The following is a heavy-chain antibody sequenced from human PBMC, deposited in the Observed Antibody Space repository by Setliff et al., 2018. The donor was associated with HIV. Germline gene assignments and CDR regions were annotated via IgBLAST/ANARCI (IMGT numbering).Heavy chain of an antibody. CDR1: GFTFSNAW. CDR3: TTLVGFCSSTRCYSDY. CDR2: IKSKTDGGTT. D-gene: IGHD2-2*01. J-gene: IGHJ4*02. V-gene: IGHV3-15*01. Sequence: PGGSLRLSCAASGFTFSNAWMSWVRQAPGKGLEWVGRIKSKTDGGTTDYVTPVKGRFTISRDDSKNTLYLQMNSLKTEDTAVYYCTTLVGFCSSTRCYSDYWGQGTLVTVSS.